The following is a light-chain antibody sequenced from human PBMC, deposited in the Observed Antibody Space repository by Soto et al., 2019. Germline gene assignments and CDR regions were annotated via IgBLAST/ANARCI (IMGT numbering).Light chain of an antibody. CDR1: QTIGGW. J-gene: IGKJ2*01. CDR3: QQYDSYPYT. Sequence: DIRMTQSPATLSASVGDRVTITCRASQTIGGWLAWYQQKPGKAPKLLISEVSSLESAVPPRFSGSGSWAEFTFIISSLQPDDFATYYCQQYDSYPYTFGQGTKLEI. CDR2: EVS. V-gene: IGKV1-5*01.